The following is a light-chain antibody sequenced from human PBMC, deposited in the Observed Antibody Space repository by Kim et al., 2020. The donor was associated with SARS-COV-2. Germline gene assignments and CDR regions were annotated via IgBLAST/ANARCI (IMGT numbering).Light chain of an antibody. CDR1: QSVSNNF. CDR2: GVS. J-gene: IGKJ4*01. Sequence: EIVLTQSPGTLSLSPGERATLSCRASQSVSNNFLAWYQHKPGQAPRLLIYGVSIRATDTPDRFSGSGSGTDFTLTISRLQPEDFGVYYCQQFATSLYFGGGTKVDIQ. CDR3: QQFATSLY. V-gene: IGKV3-20*01.